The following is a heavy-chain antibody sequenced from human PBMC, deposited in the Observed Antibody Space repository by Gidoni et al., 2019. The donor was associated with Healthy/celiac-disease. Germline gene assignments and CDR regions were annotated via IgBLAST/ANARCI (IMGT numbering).Heavy chain of an antibody. CDR1: GGSISSYY. CDR3: ARSPGEGSWPDYYYYYMDV. V-gene: IGHV4-59*01. CDR2: IYYSGST. D-gene: IGHD6-13*01. Sequence: QVQLQESGPGLVKPSETLSLTCTVSGGSISSYYWSWIRQPPGKGLEWIGYIYYSGSTNYNPSLKSRVTISVDTSKNQFSLKLSSVTAADTAVYYCARSPGEGSWPDYYYYYMDVWGKGTTVTVSS. J-gene: IGHJ6*03.